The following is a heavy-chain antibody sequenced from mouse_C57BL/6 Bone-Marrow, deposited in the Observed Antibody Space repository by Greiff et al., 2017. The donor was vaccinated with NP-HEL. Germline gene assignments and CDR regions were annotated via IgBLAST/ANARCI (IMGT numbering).Heavy chain of an antibody. J-gene: IGHJ1*03. D-gene: IGHD1-1*01. CDR1: GYTFTSYW. CDR3: AIDGSSFYWYFEV. V-gene: IGHV1-74*01. CDR2: IHPSDSDT. Sequence: QVQLQQPGAELVKPGASVKVSCKASGYTFTSYWMHWVKQRPGQGLEWIGRIHPSDSDTNYNQKFKGKATLTVDKSSSTAYMQLSSLTSEDSAVYYCAIDGSSFYWYFEVWGTGTTVTVSS.